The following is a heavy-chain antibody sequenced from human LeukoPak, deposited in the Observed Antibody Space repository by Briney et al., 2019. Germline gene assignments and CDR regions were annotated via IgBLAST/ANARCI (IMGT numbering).Heavy chain of an antibody. CDR3: ARGHYYFDY. CDR1: GFTFSTYW. V-gene: IGHV3-7*04. CDR2: IKQDGSEK. Sequence: GGSLRLSCAASGFTFSTYWMSWVRQAPGKGLEWVANIKQDGSEKYYVDSVKGRFTISRDNAKNSVYLQMNSLRGDDTAVYYCARGHYYFDYWGQGTLVTVSS. J-gene: IGHJ4*02.